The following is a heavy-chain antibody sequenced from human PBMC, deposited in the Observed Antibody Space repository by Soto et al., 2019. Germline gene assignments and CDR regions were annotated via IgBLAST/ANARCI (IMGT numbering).Heavy chain of an antibody. CDR1: GFTFSSYA. J-gene: IGHJ4*02. D-gene: IGHD1-20*01. CDR3: ATGRTVGITITTFDY. Sequence: PGGSLRLSCAASGFTFSSYAMSWVRQAPGKGLEWVSAISGSGGSTYYADSVKGRFTISRDNSKNTLYLQMNSLRAEDTAVYYSATGRTVGITITTFDYWGQGTLVTVSS. V-gene: IGHV3-23*01. CDR2: ISGSGGST.